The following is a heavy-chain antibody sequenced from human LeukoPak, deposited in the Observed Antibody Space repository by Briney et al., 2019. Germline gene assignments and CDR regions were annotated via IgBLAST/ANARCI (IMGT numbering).Heavy chain of an antibody. J-gene: IGHJ4*02. D-gene: IGHD6-25*01. CDR1: GFTFTNFG. V-gene: IGHV3-23*01. CDR3: ARDGGGPVAY. Sequence: PGGSLRLSCAASGFTFTNFGMSWVRQAPGKGLDWVSAISDSGGSTHYADSVTGRFTISRDNSKNTLYLQMNSLKTEDAAVYYCARDGGGPVAYWGQGTLVTVSS. CDR2: ISDSGGST.